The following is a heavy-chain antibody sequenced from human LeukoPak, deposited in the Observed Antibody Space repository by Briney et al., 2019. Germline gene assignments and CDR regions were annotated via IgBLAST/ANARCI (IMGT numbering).Heavy chain of an antibody. CDR2: ISYDGSNK. CDR1: GFTFSSYA. Sequence: GGSLRLSCAASGFTFSSYAMHWVRQAPGKGLEWVAVISYDGSNKYCADSVKGRFTISRDNSKNTLYLQMNSLRAEDTAVYYCASEPQGTYYDYVWGSFSDYWGQGTLVTVSS. J-gene: IGHJ4*02. D-gene: IGHD3-16*01. CDR3: ASEPQGTYYDYVWGSFSDY. V-gene: IGHV3-30*04.